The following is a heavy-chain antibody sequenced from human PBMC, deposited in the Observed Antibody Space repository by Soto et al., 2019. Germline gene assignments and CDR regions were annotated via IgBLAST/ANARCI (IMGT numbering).Heavy chain of an antibody. V-gene: IGHV1-2*02. D-gene: IGHD6-19*01. CDR1: GYTFINFF. CDR2: INPSSGDT. CDR3: ASAAVTGTAGLDF. Sequence: ASVKVSCKASGYTFINFFIRWVRQAPGQGLEWMGWINPSSGDTQYVEKFQGRVTMTRDTSISTAYMELSRLTSDDTAVYYCASAAVTGTAGLDFWGQGTQVTVSS. J-gene: IGHJ4*02.